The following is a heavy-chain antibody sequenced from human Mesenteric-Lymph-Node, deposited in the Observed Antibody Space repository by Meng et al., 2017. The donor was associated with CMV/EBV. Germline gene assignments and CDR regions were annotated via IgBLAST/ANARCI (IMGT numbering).Heavy chain of an antibody. Sequence: GESLKISCAASGFTFSSYWMHWVRQAPGKGLVWVSRINSDGSSTSYADSVKGRFTISRDNAKNTLYLQMNSLRAEDTAVYYCARELQVVPAALYGMDVWGQGTTVTVSS. J-gene: IGHJ6*02. D-gene: IGHD2-2*01. CDR2: INSDGSST. V-gene: IGHV3-74*01. CDR1: GFTFSSYW. CDR3: ARELQVVPAALYGMDV.